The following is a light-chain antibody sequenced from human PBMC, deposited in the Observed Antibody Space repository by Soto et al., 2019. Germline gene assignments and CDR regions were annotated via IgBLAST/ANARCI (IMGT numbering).Light chain of an antibody. V-gene: IGKV3-11*01. CDR2: DAS. CDR3: QQRTNWSSVT. J-gene: IGKJ4*01. CDR1: QSVSSH. Sequence: EIVLTQSPANLSLSPGDRATLSCRASQSVSSHLAWYQQKPGQAPRLLIYDASNRATGIPARFSGSGSGTDFTLTISSLEPEDFAVYYCQQRTNWSSVTFGGGTKVDIK.